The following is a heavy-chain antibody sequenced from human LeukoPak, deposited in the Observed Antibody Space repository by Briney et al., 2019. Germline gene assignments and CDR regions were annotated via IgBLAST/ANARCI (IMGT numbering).Heavy chain of an antibody. D-gene: IGHD2-2*01. CDR3: ARYYCSPTTCYYFDY. CDR2: IHSGST. CDR1: GGSIIGYS. J-gene: IGHJ4*02. V-gene: IGHV4-59*08. Sequence: PSETLSLTCTVSGGSIIGYSWSWIRQPPGKGPEWIGYIHSGSTNSNPSLQSRVTISADTSKNQFSLKLSSVTAADTAVYYCARYYCSPTTCYYFDYWGQGTLVTVSS.